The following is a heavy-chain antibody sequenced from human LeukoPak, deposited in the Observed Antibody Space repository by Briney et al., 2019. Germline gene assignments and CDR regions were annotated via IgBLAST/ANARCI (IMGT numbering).Heavy chain of an antibody. D-gene: IGHD2-15*01. CDR1: GGSISSTYYF. J-gene: IGHJ4*02. CDR2: IYFSGST. CDR3: ARESRSGGSCYADS. V-gene: IGHV4-39*07. Sequence: SETLSLTCTVSGGSISSTYYFCAWIRQPPGKGLEWIGSIYFSGSTYYNPSLKSRVTISVDTSKSQFSLKLNSVTAADTAVYYCARESRSGGSCYADSWGQGTLVTVSS.